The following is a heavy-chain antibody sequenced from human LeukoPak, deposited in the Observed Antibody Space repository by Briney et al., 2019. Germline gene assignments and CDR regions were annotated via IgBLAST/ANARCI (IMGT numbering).Heavy chain of an antibody. D-gene: IGHD1-26*01. CDR2: ISSSSSTI. Sequence: SGGSLRLSCAASGFTFSSYSMNWVRQAPGKGLEWVSYISSSSSTIYYADSVKGRFTISRDNAKNSLYLQMNSLRDEDTAVYYCARDALPKCSGSYYLAIYWGQGTLVTVSS. J-gene: IGHJ4*02. V-gene: IGHV3-48*02. CDR1: GFTFSSYS. CDR3: ARDALPKCSGSYYLAIY.